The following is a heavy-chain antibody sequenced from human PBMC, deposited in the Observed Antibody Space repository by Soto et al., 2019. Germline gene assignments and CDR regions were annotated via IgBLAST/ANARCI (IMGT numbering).Heavy chain of an antibody. CDR1: GFTFSSYG. J-gene: IGHJ6*03. D-gene: IGHD3-10*01. CDR3: ARDALVRGSGTKSYYYYYMDV. V-gene: IGHV3-33*01. Sequence: GGSLRLSCAASGFTFSSYGMHWVRQAPGKGLEWVAVIWYDGSNKYYADSVKGRFTISRDNSKNTLYLQMNSLRAEDTAVYYCARDALVRGSGTKSYYYYYMDVWGKGTTVTVSS. CDR2: IWYDGSNK.